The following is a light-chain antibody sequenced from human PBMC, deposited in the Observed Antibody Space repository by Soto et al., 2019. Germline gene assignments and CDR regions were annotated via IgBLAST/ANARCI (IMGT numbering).Light chain of an antibody. V-gene: IGKV3-15*01. CDR3: QQSNNWPDT. CDR2: GAS. J-gene: IGKJ4*01. CDR1: QSVSSN. Sequence: EIVMTQSPATLSVSPGERATLTCRASQSVSSNLAWYQQKPGQAPRLLIYGASTRATGIPARFSGSGAGTDFTLTISSLQSEDFAVYYCQQSNNWPDTFGGGTKVDIK.